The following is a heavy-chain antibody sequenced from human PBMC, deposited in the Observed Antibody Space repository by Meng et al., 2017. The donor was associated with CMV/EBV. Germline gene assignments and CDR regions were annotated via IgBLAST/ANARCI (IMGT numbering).Heavy chain of an antibody. CDR1: GFTFTSPA. V-gene: IGHV1-58*01. CDR3: AADIVVVPAATSGDY. J-gene: IGHJ4*02. CDR2: IVVGSGNT. Sequence: SVKVSCKASGFTFTSPAVQWVRQARGQRLEWIGWIVVGSGNTNYAQKFQERVTITRDMSTSTAYMELSSLRSEDTAVYYCAADIVVVPAATSGDYWGQGTLVTVSS. D-gene: IGHD2-2*01.